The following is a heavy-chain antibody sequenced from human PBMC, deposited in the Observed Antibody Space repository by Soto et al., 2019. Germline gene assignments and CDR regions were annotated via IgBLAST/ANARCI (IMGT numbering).Heavy chain of an antibody. Sequence: PVGSLRLSCAASGFTFSSYAMSWVRQAPGKGLEWVSAISGSGGSTYYADSVKGRFTISRDNSKNTLYLQMNSLRAEDTAVYYCAKPHYDFWSGPFDYWGQGTLVTVSS. J-gene: IGHJ4*02. CDR1: GFTFSSYA. CDR2: ISGSGGST. D-gene: IGHD3-3*01. V-gene: IGHV3-23*01. CDR3: AKPHYDFWSGPFDY.